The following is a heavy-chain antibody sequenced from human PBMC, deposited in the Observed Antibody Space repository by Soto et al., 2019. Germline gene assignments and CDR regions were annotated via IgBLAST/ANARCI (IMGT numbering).Heavy chain of an antibody. Sequence: PGESLKISCKGSGYSFTSYWIGWVRQMPGKGLEWMGIISPGDSDTRYSPSFQGRVTITADKSTSTAYMELSSLRSEDTAVYYCARESQVATMGYYYYYGMDVWGQGTTVTVSS. J-gene: IGHJ6*02. V-gene: IGHV5-51*01. CDR1: GYSFTSYW. CDR3: ARESQVATMGYYYYYGMDV. D-gene: IGHD5-12*01. CDR2: ISPGDSDT.